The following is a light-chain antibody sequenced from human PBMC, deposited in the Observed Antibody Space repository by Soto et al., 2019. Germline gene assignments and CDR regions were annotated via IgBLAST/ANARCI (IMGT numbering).Light chain of an antibody. V-gene: IGKV1-5*03. Sequence: DIQMTQSPSTLSASVGDRVTITCRASHSISSWLAWYQQKPGKAPKLLIYKASCLESGVPSRFSGSGSVTEFTLTISSLQPDDFATYYCQQYDTNLTFGQGT. CDR1: HSISSW. CDR2: KAS. CDR3: QQYDTNLT. J-gene: IGKJ5*01.